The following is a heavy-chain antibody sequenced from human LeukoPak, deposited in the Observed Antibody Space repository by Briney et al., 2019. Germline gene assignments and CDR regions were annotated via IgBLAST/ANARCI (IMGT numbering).Heavy chain of an antibody. V-gene: IGHV1-46*01. CDR3: ARDPYNGNYGHYYYYYMDV. CDR2: INPSGGST. J-gene: IGHJ6*03. CDR1: GYTFTSYY. Sequence: ASVKVSCKASGYTFTSYYMHWVRQAPGQGLEWMGIINPSGGSTSYAQKFQGRVTMTRDTSTSTVYMELSSLRSEDTAVYYCARDPYNGNYGHYYYYYMDVWGKGTTVTISS. D-gene: IGHD1-26*01.